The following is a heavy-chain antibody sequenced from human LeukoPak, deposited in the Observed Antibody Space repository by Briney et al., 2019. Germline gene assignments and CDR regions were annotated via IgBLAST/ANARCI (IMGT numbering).Heavy chain of an antibody. CDR2: IRCGCDTT. V-gene: IGHV3-23*01. D-gene: IGHD4-17*01. CDR1: GFTFNNYA. Sequence: GGSLRLSCAASGFTFNNYAMNGGRQAPGEGLEWFSSIRCGCDTTYCADSAEGLFTISRDNSQNTLYMQMNSLRAEDTAVYYCARDYADYVGYFFFDYWGQGTLVTVSS. CDR3: ARDYADYVGYFFFDY. J-gene: IGHJ4*02.